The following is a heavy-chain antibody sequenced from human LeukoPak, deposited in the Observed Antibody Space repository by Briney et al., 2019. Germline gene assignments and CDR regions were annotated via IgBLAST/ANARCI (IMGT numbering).Heavy chain of an antibody. CDR1: GFTFTTYW. CDR3: ARPLLYYYGSETYFWFDL. J-gene: IGHJ5*02. Sequence: GGSLRLSYAASGFTFTTYWMGWVRQAPGKGLEWVASIKPDGSEKYYVDSVKGRFTISRDSAENTVYLQMESLKGEDTAFYYCARPLLYYYGSETYFWFDLWGQGTLVTVSS. V-gene: IGHV3-7*01. D-gene: IGHD3-10*01. CDR2: IKPDGSEK.